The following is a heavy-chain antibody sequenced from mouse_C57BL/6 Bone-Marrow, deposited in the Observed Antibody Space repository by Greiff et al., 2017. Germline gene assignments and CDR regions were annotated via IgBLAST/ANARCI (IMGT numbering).Heavy chain of an antibody. J-gene: IGHJ1*03. CDR2: IDPSDSYT. Sequence: VQLQQPGAELVMPGASVKLSCKASGYTFTSYWMHWVKQRPGQGLEWLGEIDPSDSYTNYNQKFKGKSTLTVDKPSSTAYMQLSSLTSEDSAVYYCAKEVYYGSSYDWYFDVWGTGTTVTVSS. D-gene: IGHD1-1*01. V-gene: IGHV1-69*01. CDR1: GYTFTSYW. CDR3: AKEVYYGSSYDWYFDV.